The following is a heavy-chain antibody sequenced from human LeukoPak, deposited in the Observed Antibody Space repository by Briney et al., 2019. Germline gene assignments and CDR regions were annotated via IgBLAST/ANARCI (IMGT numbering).Heavy chain of an antibody. CDR1: GYTFTSYY. D-gene: IGHD6-13*01. V-gene: IGHV1-46*03. Sequence: GASVKVSCKASGYTFTSYYMHWVRQAPGQGLEWMGIINPSGGSTSYAQKFPGRVTMTRDTSTSTVYMELSSLRSEDTAVYYCARVKGGSSWYIHYFDYWGQGTLVTVSS. CDR2: INPSGGST. J-gene: IGHJ4*02. CDR3: ARVKGGSSWYIHYFDY.